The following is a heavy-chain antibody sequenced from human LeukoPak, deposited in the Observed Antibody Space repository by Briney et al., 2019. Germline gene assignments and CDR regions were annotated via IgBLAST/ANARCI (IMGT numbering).Heavy chain of an antibody. CDR3: ARAINYNFDY. J-gene: IGHJ4*02. Sequence: PGKSLRLSCAASGFTFSSYWMTWVRQAPGKGLEWVANINPDGSATYHVDSVKGGFTISRDNAKNSLYLQMISLRAEDTAVYYCARAINYNFDYWGQGTLVTVSS. V-gene: IGHV3-7*04. CDR2: INPDGSAT. CDR1: GFTFSSYW. D-gene: IGHD4-11*01.